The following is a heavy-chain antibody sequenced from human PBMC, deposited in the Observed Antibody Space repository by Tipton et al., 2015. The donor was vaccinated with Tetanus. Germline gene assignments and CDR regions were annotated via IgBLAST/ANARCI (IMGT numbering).Heavy chain of an antibody. V-gene: IGHV4-34*01. Sequence: TLSLTCAVYGGSFSGYYWSWIRQPPGKGLEWIGEINHSGSTNYNPSLKSRVTISVDTSKNQFSLKLSSVTAADTAVYYCARHASSGSYVHFDYWGQGTLVTVSS. D-gene: IGHD1-26*01. CDR2: INHSGST. CDR1: GGSFSGYY. J-gene: IGHJ4*02. CDR3: ARHASSGSYVHFDY.